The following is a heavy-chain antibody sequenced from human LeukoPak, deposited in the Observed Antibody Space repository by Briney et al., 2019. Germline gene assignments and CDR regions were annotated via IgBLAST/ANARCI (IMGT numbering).Heavy chain of an antibody. J-gene: IGHJ6*02. CDR1: GYTFTSYG. Sequence: ASVKVSCKASGYTFTSYGISWVRQAPGQGLEWMGWISAYNGNTNYAQKLQGRVTMTTDTSTSTAYMELRSLRSDDTAVYYCARDGLSGYDYDYYYYGMDVWGQGTTVTVSS. CDR3: ARDGLSGYDYDYYYYGMDV. D-gene: IGHD5-12*01. V-gene: IGHV1-18*01. CDR2: ISAYNGNT.